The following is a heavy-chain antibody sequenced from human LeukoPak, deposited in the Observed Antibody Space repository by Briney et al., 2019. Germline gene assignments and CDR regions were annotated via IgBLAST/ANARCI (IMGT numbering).Heavy chain of an antibody. J-gene: IGHJ5*02. D-gene: IGHD5-18*01. V-gene: IGHV3-23*01. CDR3: ARAGVRRQLWGGWFDP. CDR2: ISGRRGST. CDR1: RFTFSSYA. Sequence: PGGSLRLSCAASRFTFSSYAMSSVRQAPGKGLEWVSAISGRRGSTYYADSVKRRFTISRDNSKNTLYLQMNSVRAEDTAVYYCARAGVRRQLWGGWFDPWGQGTLVTVSS.